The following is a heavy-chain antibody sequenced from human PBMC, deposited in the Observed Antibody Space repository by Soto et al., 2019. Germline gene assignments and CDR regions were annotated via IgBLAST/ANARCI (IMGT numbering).Heavy chain of an antibody. Sequence: GGSLRLSCAASGFTFRSYGVHWVRLAPGKGPEWVALITYDGNNKYYSDSVKGRFTISRDNSKNTLYLQMNSLRAEDTAVYYCARDSGVVVITTRTYYFDYWGQGTLVTVSS. D-gene: IGHD3-22*01. J-gene: IGHJ4*02. CDR2: ITYDGNNK. V-gene: IGHV3-30*03. CDR1: GFTFRSYG. CDR3: ARDSGVVVITTRTYYFDY.